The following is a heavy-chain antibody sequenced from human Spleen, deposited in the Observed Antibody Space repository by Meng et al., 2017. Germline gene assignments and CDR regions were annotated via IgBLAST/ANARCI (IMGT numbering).Heavy chain of an antibody. V-gene: IGHV1-69*05. CDR1: GGTFSSYA. CDR3: ARSMVEQWLVQWFDP. CDR2: IIPIFGTA. Sequence: SVKVSCKASGGTFSSYASSWVRQAPGQGLEWMGGIIPIFGTANYAQKFQGRVTITTDESTSTAYMGLSSLRAEDTAVYYCARSMVEQWLVQWFDPWGQGTLVTVSS. J-gene: IGHJ5*02. D-gene: IGHD6-19*01.